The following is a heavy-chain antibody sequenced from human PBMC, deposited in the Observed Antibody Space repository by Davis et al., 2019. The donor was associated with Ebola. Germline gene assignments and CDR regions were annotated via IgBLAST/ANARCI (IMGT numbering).Heavy chain of an antibody. J-gene: IGHJ1*01. CDR2: ISGSGNTI. Sequence: GESLKISCAASGFTFRNYSMNWIRQAPGKGLEWISYISGSGNTIKYADSVKDRFTISRDNAKKSLSLLMTSLRVEDTAVYYCATGGARYFQHWGQGTLVTISS. CDR3: ATGGARYFQH. CDR1: GFTFRNYS. V-gene: IGHV3-48*04.